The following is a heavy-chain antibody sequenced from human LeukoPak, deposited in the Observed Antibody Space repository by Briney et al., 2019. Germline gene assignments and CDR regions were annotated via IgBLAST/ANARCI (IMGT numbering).Heavy chain of an antibody. CDR1: GYTFTSYG. Sequence: ASVKVSCKASGYTFTSYGIVGVRQAPGQGLEWMGWISPKNGDTNYAPKLQGRVTMTIDTSTSTAYMELRSLRSDDTAVYYCARDPPPIAATDGWFDPWGQGTLVTVSS. CDR3: ARDPPPIAATDGWFDP. CDR2: ISPKNGDT. V-gene: IGHV1-18*01. J-gene: IGHJ5*02. D-gene: IGHD6-13*01.